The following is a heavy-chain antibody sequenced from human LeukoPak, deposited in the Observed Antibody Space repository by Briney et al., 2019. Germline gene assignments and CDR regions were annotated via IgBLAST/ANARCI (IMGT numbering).Heavy chain of an antibody. CDR1: GYTFTSYD. D-gene: IGHD3-9*01. CDR2: MNPNSGNT. J-gene: IGHJ5*02. V-gene: IGHV1-8*01. CDR3: ARGLAPDILTGYNWFDP. Sequence: GASVKVSCKASGYTFTSYDINWVRQATGQGLEWMGWMNPNSGNTGYAQKFQGRVTMTRNTSISTAYMELSSLRSEDTAVYYCARGLAPDILTGYNWFDPWGQGTLVTVSS.